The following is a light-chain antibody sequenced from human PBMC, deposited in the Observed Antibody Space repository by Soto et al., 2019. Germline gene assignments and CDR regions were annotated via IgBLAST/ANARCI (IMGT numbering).Light chain of an antibody. Sequence: DIQMTQSPSTLSASVGDRVTITCRASQSISTWLAWYQQKSGKAPKLLIYKASSLQSGVPSRFSGSGSGTEFTLTITSLQPDDFATYYCQQYNSYRTFGQGTKVEIK. CDR1: QSISTW. V-gene: IGKV1-5*03. CDR2: KAS. J-gene: IGKJ1*01. CDR3: QQYNSYRT.